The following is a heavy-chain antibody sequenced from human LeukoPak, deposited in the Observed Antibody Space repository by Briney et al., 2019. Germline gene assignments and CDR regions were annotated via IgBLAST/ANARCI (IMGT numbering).Heavy chain of an antibody. CDR1: GYRFTGYY. D-gene: IGHD4-11*01. J-gene: IGHJ4*02. CDR3: VREPGHDTSNAGGVDF. CDR2: INPKSGNP. Sequence: ASVKVSCKTSGYRFTGYYMHWVRQPPAQGLEWMGWINPKSGNPIYVQKFQGRVTLTMDTSIDKDSLELSSQNSDDTDMYYCVREPGHDTSNAGGVDFWGQGTLVTVSS. V-gene: IGHV1-2*02.